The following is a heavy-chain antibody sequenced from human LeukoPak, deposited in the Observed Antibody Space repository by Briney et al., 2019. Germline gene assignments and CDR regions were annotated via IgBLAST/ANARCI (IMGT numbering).Heavy chain of an antibody. CDR3: ARERRDGYNTLDY. J-gene: IGHJ4*02. Sequence: SETLSLTCTVSGGSLSSYYWSWIRQPPGKGLEWIGYIYYSGSTNYNPSLKSRVTISVDTSKNQFSLKLSSVTAADTAVYYCARERRDGYNTLDYWGQGTLVTVSS. CDR2: IYYSGST. V-gene: IGHV4-59*01. D-gene: IGHD5-24*01. CDR1: GGSLSSYY.